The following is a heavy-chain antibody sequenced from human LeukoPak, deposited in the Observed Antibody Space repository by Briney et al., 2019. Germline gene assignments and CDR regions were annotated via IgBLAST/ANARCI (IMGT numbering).Heavy chain of an antibody. CDR3: TRRVSATRWFDP. J-gene: IGHJ5*02. D-gene: IGHD2-15*01. CDR1: GFTFSTYW. V-gene: IGHV3-74*01. CDR2: ISGDGSAT. Sequence: GGSLRLSCAASGFTFSTYWMHWVRQAPGKGLVWVSRISGDGSATIYADSVKGRFTISRDNAENTIYLQTNSLTVEDTAVYYCTRRVSATRWFDPWGQGTLVTVSS.